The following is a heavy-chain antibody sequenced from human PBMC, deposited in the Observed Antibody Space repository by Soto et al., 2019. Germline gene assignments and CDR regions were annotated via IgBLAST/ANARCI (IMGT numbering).Heavy chain of an antibody. CDR3: GRGQATFDP. CDR1: GYTFTNYA. V-gene: IGHV1-3*04. Sequence: QIQLVQSGAEMKKPGASVKVSCKASGYTFTNYAMHWVRQAPGQRLEWMGRINTANGDTIYSQNVQGRVTITRDTSASTVYLELSSLRFEDTAVYYCGRGQATFDPWGQGTLVTVSS. J-gene: IGHJ5*02. CDR2: INTANGDT.